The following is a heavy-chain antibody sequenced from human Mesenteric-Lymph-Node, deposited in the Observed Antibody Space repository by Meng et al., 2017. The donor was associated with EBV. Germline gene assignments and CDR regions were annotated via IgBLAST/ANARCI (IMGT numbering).Heavy chain of an antibody. CDR1: SFTFMSYS. CDR3: ARDLVTGTLDY. V-gene: IGHV3-21*01. Sequence: EVHLVESGGGLVKPGGSLSLSCVASSFTFMSYSMGWVRQALGKGLEWVSSISSSSRSIYYSDSVKGRFTISRDNTENSLYLQMNSLRAEDTAVYYCARDLVTGTLDYWGQGTLVTVAS. D-gene: IGHD1-20*01. J-gene: IGHJ4*02. CDR2: ISSSSRSI.